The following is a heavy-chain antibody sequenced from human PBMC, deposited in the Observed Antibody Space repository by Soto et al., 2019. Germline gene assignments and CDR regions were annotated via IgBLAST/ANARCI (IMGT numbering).Heavy chain of an antibody. CDR1: VYTFTSYA. V-gene: IGHV1-3*01. Sequence: QVQLVQSGAEVKKPGASVKVSCKASVYTFTSYAMHWGRQAPGQRLEWMGWINAGNGNTKYSQTFQGRVTITRDTSESTAYRELSSLRSEDTAVYYCAGGASFDYWGQGTLVTVSS. J-gene: IGHJ4*02. CDR3: AGGASFDY. CDR2: INAGNGNT. D-gene: IGHD1-26*01.